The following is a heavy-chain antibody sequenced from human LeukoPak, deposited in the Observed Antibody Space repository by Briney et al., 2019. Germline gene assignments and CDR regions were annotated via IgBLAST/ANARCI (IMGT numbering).Heavy chain of an antibody. V-gene: IGHV4-59*08. CDR3: ARHYPYDSGGYYNAFDY. CDR2: IYYSGRT. J-gene: IGHJ4*02. Sequence: SETLSLTCTVSGGSISSHYWSWIRQPPGKGLEWIGYIYYSGRTNYNPSLKSRLTISMDTSKNQFSLKLTSVTAADTAVYYCARHYPYDSGGYYNAFDYWGQGTLVSVSS. D-gene: IGHD3-22*01. CDR1: GGSISSHY.